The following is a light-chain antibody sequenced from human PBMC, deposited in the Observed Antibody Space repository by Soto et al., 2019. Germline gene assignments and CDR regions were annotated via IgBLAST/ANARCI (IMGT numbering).Light chain of an antibody. CDR3: QSFDNSLRGWV. V-gene: IGLV1-40*01. Sequence: QLVLTQPPSVSGAPGQRVTISCAGSSSDIGAGHDVHWYQQLPGTAPKLLIYGNSNRPSGVPDRFSGSKSGASASLAITGLQTEDEADYYCQSFDNSLRGWVFGGGTKLTVL. J-gene: IGLJ3*02. CDR1: SSDIGAGHD. CDR2: GNS.